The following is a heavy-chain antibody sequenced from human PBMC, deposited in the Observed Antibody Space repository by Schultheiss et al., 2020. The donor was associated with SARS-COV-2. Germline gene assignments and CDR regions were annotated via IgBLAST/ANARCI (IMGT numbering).Heavy chain of an antibody. CDR2: IDGPTTNT. V-gene: IGHV3-23*01. J-gene: IGHJ3*02. D-gene: IGHD3-22*01. Sequence: GALRLSCVASGFTFRHYAMSWVRQAPGKGLEWVSTIDGPTTNTHYADSVRGRFTISRDNSKDMLYLQMNILRAEDTAVYYCARERDSSGYYGDAFDIWGQGTMVTVSS. CDR3: ARERDSSGYYGDAFDI. CDR1: GFTFRHYA.